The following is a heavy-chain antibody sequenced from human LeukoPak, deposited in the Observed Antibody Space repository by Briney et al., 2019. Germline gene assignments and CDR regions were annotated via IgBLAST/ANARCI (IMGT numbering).Heavy chain of an antibody. CDR1: GGSISSGDYY. CDR2: IYYSGST. CDR3: TRSTNLEAFDI. Sequence: SETLSLTCTVSGGSISSGDYYWSWIRQPPGKGLEWIGYIYYSGSTNYNPSLKSRVTVSVDTSKNQCSLKLSSVTTADTAVYYCTRSTNLEAFDIWGQGTMVTVSS. V-gene: IGHV4-61*08. D-gene: IGHD2-8*01. J-gene: IGHJ3*02.